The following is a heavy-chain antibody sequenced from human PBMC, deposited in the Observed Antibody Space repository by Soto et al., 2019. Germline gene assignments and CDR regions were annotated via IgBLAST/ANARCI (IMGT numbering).Heavy chain of an antibody. CDR2: IYHSGST. V-gene: IGHV4-39*07. CDR1: GGSITSSSYY. D-gene: IGHD3-10*01. CDR3: ARVPMVRGAANDY. J-gene: IGHJ4*02. Sequence: SETLSLTCTVSGGSITSSSYYWGWIRQPPGKGLEWIGGIYHSGSTYYNPSLKSRVTISVDKSKNQFSLKLSSVTAADTAVYYCARVPMVRGAANDYWGQGTLVTVSS.